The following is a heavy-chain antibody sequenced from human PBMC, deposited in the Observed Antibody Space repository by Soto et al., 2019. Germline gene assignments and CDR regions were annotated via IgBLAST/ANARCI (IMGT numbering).Heavy chain of an antibody. V-gene: IGHV3-7*01. CDR3: ARDRGWDIVVIPASFDS. D-gene: IGHD2-15*01. Sequence: EVQLVESGGGLVQPGGSLRLSCAASGFTFTTYWMSWVRQTPGKGLEWLANINQDGSDKYYVDSVKGRCTISRDNAKNSLFLQMNSLTAEDTAVYYCARDRGWDIVVIPASFDSWGQGTLVTVSS. J-gene: IGHJ4*02. CDR1: GFTFTTYW. CDR2: INQDGSDK.